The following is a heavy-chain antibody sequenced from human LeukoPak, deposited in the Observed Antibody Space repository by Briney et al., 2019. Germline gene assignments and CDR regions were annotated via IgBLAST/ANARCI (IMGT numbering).Heavy chain of an antibody. CDR3: ARDLGIFGDFDY. D-gene: IGHD3-3*01. V-gene: IGHV3-30*02. CDR1: GFSFSNFG. J-gene: IGHJ4*02. Sequence: PGGSLRLSCTTSGFSFSNFGMHWVRQAPDKGLEGLAFIRYDGSNEYSADSVKGRFTISRDNSRNTLFLQMDSLRSEDTAVYYCARDLGIFGDFDYWGQGTLVIVSS. CDR2: IRYDGSNE.